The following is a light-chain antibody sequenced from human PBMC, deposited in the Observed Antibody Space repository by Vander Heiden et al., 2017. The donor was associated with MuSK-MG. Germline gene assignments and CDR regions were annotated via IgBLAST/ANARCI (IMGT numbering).Light chain of an antibody. CDR3: SSYTSSSTLPYV. V-gene: IGLV2-14*03. J-gene: IGLJ1*01. CDR1: SRDVGGYNY. CDR2: DVS. Sequence: QSALTQPASVSGSPGPSITISCTGTSRDVGGYNYVSWYQQHPGKAPKLMIYDVSNRPSGVSNRFSGSKAGNTASLTISGLQAEDEADDYCSSYTSSSTLPYVFGTGTKVTVL.